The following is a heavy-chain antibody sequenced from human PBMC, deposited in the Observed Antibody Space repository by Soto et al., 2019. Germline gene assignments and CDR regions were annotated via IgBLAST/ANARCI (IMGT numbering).Heavy chain of an antibody. CDR3: ARAGWDSSSGHYFDY. Sequence: PSETLSLTCTVSGGSISSYYWSWIRQPPGKGLEWIGYIYYSGSTNYNPSLKSRVTISVDTSKNQFSLKLSSVTAADTAVYYCARAGWDSSSGHYFDYWGQGTLVPVSS. J-gene: IGHJ4*02. V-gene: IGHV4-59*01. CDR2: IYYSGST. CDR1: GGSISSYY. D-gene: IGHD6-6*01.